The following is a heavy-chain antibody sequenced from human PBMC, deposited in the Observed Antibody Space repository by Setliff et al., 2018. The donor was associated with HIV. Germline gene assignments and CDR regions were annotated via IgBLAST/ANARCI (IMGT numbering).Heavy chain of an antibody. Sequence: SETLSLTCTVSGGLISSHIYQWGWIRQPPGKGLEWIGSIYYSGTTYYNPSLKSRLTISIDTSMNQFSLRLNALTAADTAVYYCARLGGNWGYWFDPWSQGRLVTVSS. CDR2: IYYSGTT. CDR3: ARLGGNWGYWFDP. J-gene: IGHJ5*02. D-gene: IGHD7-27*01. V-gene: IGHV4-39*01. CDR1: GGLISSHIYQ.